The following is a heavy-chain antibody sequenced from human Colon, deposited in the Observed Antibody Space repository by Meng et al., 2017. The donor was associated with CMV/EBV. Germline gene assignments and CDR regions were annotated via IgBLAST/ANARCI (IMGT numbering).Heavy chain of an antibody. CDR3: ARGGGGTSSDY. Sequence: ASVKVSCKTSGYSFTMYDIYWVRQASGQGLEWMGWMNPDSGHTAYAQKFQGRITMTRDTSVTTAYLEITSLRSDDTAVYYCARGGGGTSSDYWGQGTLVTVSS. D-gene: IGHD6-6*01. CDR2: MNPDSGHT. CDR1: GYSFTMYD. V-gene: IGHV1-8*01. J-gene: IGHJ4*02.